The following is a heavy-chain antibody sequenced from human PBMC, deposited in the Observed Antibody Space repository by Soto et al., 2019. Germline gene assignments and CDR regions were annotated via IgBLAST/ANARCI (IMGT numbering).Heavy chain of an antibody. V-gene: IGHV1-8*01. CDR2: MNPNSGNT. CDR3: AGEKVGTAGIDF. CDR1: GYTFTGYD. D-gene: IGHD2-15*01. Sequence: QAQLVQSGAEVKKPGASVKVSCKASGYTFTGYDINWVRQATGQGLEWMGWMNPNSGNTGYAQNCQGRGTMTRDNSITNAYMELTSLRDGDSAVYYCAGEKVGTAGIDFWGQGTLVTVSS. J-gene: IGHJ4*02.